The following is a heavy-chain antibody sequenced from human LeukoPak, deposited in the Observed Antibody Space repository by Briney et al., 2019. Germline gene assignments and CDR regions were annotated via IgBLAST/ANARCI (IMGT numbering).Heavy chain of an antibody. CDR2: IYYSGGT. J-gene: IGHJ4*02. Sequence: SETLSLTCTASGGSISSSSYYWGWIRQPPGKVLEWIGSIYYSGGTYYNPSLKSRVTISVDTSKNQFSLRLSSVTAADTAVYYCARGAHGSYYGTLDYWGQGTLVTVSS. D-gene: IGHD1-26*01. V-gene: IGHV4-39*07. CDR3: ARGAHGSYYGTLDY. CDR1: GGSISSSSYY.